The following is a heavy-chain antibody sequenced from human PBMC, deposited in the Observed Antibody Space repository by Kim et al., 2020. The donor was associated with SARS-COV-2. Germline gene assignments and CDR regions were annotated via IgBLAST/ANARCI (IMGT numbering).Heavy chain of an antibody. Sequence: ADSVKGRFTISRDNSKNTLYLQMNSLRAEDTAVYYCAKRYCTNGVPCFDYWGQGTLVTVSS. D-gene: IGHD2-8*01. V-gene: IGHV3-23*01. CDR3: AKRYCTNGVPCFDY. J-gene: IGHJ4*02.